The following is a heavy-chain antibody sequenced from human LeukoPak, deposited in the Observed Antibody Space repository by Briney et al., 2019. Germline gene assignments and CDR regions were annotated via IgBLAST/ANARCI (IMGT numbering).Heavy chain of an antibody. D-gene: IGHD3-3*01. CDR2: IYYSGST. V-gene: IGHV4-59*08. CDR3: ARHGDDFWSGYYNYLDY. CDR1: GGSFSGYY. Sequence: SETLSLTCAVYGGSFSGYYWSWIRQPPGKGLEWIGYIYYSGSTNYNPSLKSRVTISVDTSKNQFSLKLSSVTAADTAVYYCARHGDDFWSGYYNYLDYWGQGTLVTVSS. J-gene: IGHJ4*02.